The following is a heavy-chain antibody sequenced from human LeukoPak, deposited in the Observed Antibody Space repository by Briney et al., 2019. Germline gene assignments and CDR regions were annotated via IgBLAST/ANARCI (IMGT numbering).Heavy chain of an antibody. V-gene: IGHV4-34*01. CDR2: INHSGST. CDR3: ARSLRGYYYYYYMDV. D-gene: IGHD3-3*01. J-gene: IGHJ6*03. CDR1: GGSFSGYY. Sequence: SETLSLTCAVYGGSFSGYYWSWIRQPPGKGLEWIGEINHSGSTNYNPSLKSRVTISVDTSKNQFSLKLSSVTAADTAVYYCARSLRGYYYYYYMDVWGKGTTVTVSS.